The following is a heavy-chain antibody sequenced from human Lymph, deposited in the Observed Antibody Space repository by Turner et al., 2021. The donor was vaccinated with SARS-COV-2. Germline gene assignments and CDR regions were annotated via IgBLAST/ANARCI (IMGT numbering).Heavy chain of an antibody. CDR1: GYTFTSYY. CDR2: INPSGDST. J-gene: IGHJ4*02. CDR3: ARVGPGCFDY. Sequence: QVQLVQSGAEVKKPGASVKVSCKASGYTFTSYYMHWVRQAPGQGLEWMGIINPSGDSTSYAQKFQGRVTMTRDTSTSTVYMELSSLRAEDTAVYYCARVGPGCFDYWGQGTPVTVSS. V-gene: IGHV1-46*01.